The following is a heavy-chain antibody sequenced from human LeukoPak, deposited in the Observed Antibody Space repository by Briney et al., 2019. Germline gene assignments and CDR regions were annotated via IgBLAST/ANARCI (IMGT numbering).Heavy chain of an antibody. CDR1: GGTFSSYA. CDR2: IIPIFGTA. V-gene: IGHV1-69*05. CDR3: ARGIAAAGTNDY. D-gene: IGHD6-13*01. J-gene: IGHJ4*02. Sequence: SVKVSCKASGGTFSSYAISWVRQAPGQGLEWMGGIIPIFGTANYAQKFQGRVTITMDESTSTAYMELSSLRSEDTAVYYCARGIAAAGTNDYWGQGTLVTVSS.